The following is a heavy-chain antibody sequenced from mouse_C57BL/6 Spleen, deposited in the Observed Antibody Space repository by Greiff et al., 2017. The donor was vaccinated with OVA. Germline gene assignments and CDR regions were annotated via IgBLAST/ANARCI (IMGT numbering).Heavy chain of an antibody. V-gene: IGHV1-82*01. CDR1: GYAFSSSW. Sequence: VKLMESGPELVKPGASVKISCKASGYAFSSSWMNWVKQRPGKGLEWIGRIYPGDGDTNYNGKFKGKATLTADKSSSTAYMQLSSLTSEDSAVYFCASPPSYYGSSYDDYWGQGTTLTVSS. CDR2: IYPGDGDT. D-gene: IGHD1-1*01. J-gene: IGHJ2*01. CDR3: ASPPSYYGSSYDDY.